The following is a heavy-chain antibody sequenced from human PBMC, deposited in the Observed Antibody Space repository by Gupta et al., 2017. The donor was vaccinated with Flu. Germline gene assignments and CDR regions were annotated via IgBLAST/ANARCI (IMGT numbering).Heavy chain of an antibody. J-gene: IGHJ3*02. D-gene: IGHD3-3*01. V-gene: IGHV1-18*01. Sequence: APRQRPEWMGWICAESGDTKYAQNRQGTITMTTDTTTSTVYMERRSLRPDDTDVYYCERSRYDSWSGSDAFDIWGQGTMVTVSS. CDR2: ICAESGDT. CDR3: ERSRYDSWSGSDAFDI.